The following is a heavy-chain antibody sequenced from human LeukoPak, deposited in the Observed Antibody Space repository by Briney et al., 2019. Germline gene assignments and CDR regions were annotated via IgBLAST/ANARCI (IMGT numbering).Heavy chain of an antibody. CDR1: GFTFDDYA. Sequence: GGSLRLSCAASGFTFDDYAMHWVRQAPGKGLEWVSLISGDGGSTYYADSVKGRFTISRDNSKNSLYLQMNSLRTEDTALYYCAKDMWRFGELDYDYWGQGTLVSVSS. J-gene: IGHJ4*02. D-gene: IGHD3-10*01. CDR2: ISGDGGST. V-gene: IGHV3-43*02. CDR3: AKDMWRFGELDYDY.